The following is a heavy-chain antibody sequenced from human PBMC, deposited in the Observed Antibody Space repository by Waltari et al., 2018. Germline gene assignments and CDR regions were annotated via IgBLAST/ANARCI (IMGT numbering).Heavy chain of an antibody. D-gene: IGHD6-19*01. J-gene: IGHJ3*02. V-gene: IGHV3-7*01. CDR1: GFTFSSYW. CDR2: IKQDGSEK. CDR3: ARDGGEWLVGFDAFDI. Sequence: EVQLVESGGGLVQPGGSLRLSCAASGFTFSSYWMSWVRQAPGKGPEWVANIKQDGSEKYYVDSVKGRFTISRDNAKNSLYLQMNSLRAEDTAVYYCARDGGEWLVGFDAFDIWGQGTMVTVSS.